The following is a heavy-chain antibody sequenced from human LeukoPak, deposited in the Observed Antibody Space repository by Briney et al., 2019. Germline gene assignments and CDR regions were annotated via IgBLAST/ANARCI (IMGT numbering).Heavy chain of an antibody. CDR3: ARDGRSGSYYDF. V-gene: IGHV3-30*02. CDR1: GFTFSSYG. D-gene: IGHD1-26*01. J-gene: IGHJ4*02. Sequence: GGSLRLSCAASGFTFSSYGMHWVRQAPGEGLEWVAFIRYDGSNKYYADSVKGRFTISRDNSKNTLYLQMNSLRAEDTAVYYCARDGRSGSYYDFWGQGTLVTVSS. CDR2: IRYDGSNK.